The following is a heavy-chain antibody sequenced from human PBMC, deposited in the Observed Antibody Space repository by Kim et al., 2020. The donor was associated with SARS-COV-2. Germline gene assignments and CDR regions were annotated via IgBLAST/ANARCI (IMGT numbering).Heavy chain of an antibody. Sequence: SETLSLTCTVSGGSISSGGYYWSWIRQHPGKGLEWIGYIYYSGSTYYNPSLKSRVTISVDTSKNQISLKLSSVTAADTAVYYCASTPLPYDSSGHTGYSFDYWGQGTLVTVSS. J-gene: IGHJ4*02. CDR2: IYYSGST. CDR1: GGSISSGGYY. D-gene: IGHD3-22*01. CDR3: ASTPLPYDSSGHTGYSFDY. V-gene: IGHV4-31*03.